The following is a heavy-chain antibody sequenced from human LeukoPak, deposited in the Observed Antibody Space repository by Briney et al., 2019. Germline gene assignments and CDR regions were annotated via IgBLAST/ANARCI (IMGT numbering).Heavy chain of an antibody. Sequence: ASVKVSCKASGYTFSSYGISWVRQAPGQGLEWMGWISVHNGNTNYAQKVQGRVTMTTDTSTNTAYMELRSLRSDDTAVYYCARDFNSYGLDYWGQGTLVTVSS. D-gene: IGHD5-18*01. CDR2: ISVHNGNT. V-gene: IGHV1-18*01. J-gene: IGHJ4*02. CDR3: ARDFNSYGLDY. CDR1: GYTFSSYG.